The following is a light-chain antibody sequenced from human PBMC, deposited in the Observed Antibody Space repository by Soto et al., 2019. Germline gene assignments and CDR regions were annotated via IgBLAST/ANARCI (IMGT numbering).Light chain of an antibody. CDR3: QQRSNWPPFT. J-gene: IGKJ5*01. V-gene: IGKV3-11*01. Sequence: ELVMTQSPATLSLSAGDSATLSCRASQSVSINLAWYQQKPGQAPRLLIYGAYTRATGIPARFSGSGSGTDFTLTISSLEPEDFAVYYCQQRSNWPPFTFGQGTRLEIK. CDR1: QSVSIN. CDR2: GAY.